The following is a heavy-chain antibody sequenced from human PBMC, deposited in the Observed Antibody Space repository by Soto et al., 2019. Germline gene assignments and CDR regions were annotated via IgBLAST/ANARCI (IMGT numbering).Heavy chain of an antibody. J-gene: IGHJ6*03. D-gene: IGHD2-15*01. CDR1: GGTFSSYT. CDR2: IIPILGIA. V-gene: IGHV1-69*02. Sequence: QVQLVQSGAEVKKPGSSVKVSCKASGGTFSSYTISWVRQAPGQGLEWMGRIIPILGIANYAQKFQGRVTITADKSTSTAYMELSSLRSEDTAVYYCARGSCGGSCYSGYYYYMDVWGKGTTVTVSS. CDR3: ARGSCGGSCYSGYYYYMDV.